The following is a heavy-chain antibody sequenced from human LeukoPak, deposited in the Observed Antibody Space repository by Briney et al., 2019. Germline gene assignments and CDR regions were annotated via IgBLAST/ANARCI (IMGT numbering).Heavy chain of an antibody. CDR2: MYYTGNT. J-gene: IGHJ5*02. Sequence: SETLSLTCTVSGGSISSRSYSWGWIPQPPGKGLEWIGSMYYTGNTDYNPPLKSRLTMSVDTSKNQFSLKLSSVTAADTAVYFCAKGYTNGVNQEVWLDPWGQGTLVTVSS. V-gene: IGHV4-39*07. CDR1: GGSISSRSYS. CDR3: AKGYTNGVNQEVWLDP. D-gene: IGHD2-8*01.